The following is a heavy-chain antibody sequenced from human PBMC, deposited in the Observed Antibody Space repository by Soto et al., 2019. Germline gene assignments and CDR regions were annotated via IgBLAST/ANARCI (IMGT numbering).Heavy chain of an antibody. CDR2: ISYDGSNK. CDR3: ARDRYDFWSGAISDY. CDR1: GFTFSSYA. J-gene: IGHJ4*02. V-gene: IGHV3-30-3*01. Sequence: GGSLRLSCAASGFTFSSYAMHWVRQAPGKGLEWVAVISYDGSNKYYADSVKGRFTISRDNSKNTLYLQMNSLRAEDTAVYYCARDRYDFWSGAISDYWGQGTLVTVSS. D-gene: IGHD3-3*01.